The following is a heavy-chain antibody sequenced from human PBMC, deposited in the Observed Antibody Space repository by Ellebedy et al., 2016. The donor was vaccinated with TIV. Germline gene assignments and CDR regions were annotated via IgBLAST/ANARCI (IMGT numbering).Heavy chain of an antibody. CDR1: GFSFSSYS. Sequence: GESLKISXAASGFSFSSYSMNWVRQAPGKGLEWVSSISSCSSYIYYADSVKGRFTISRDNAKNSLYLQMNSLRAEDTAVYYCARDGRKEHDPYYLGMDVWGPGATVTVSS. CDR3: ARDGRKEHDPYYLGMDV. CDR2: ISSCSSYI. V-gene: IGHV3-21*01. D-gene: IGHD1-26*01. J-gene: IGHJ6*02.